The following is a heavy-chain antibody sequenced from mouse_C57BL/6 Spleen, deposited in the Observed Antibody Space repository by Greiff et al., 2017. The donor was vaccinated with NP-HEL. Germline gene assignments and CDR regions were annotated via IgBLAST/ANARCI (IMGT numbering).Heavy chain of an antibody. CDR2: IDPETGGT. D-gene: IGHD2-1*01. V-gene: IGHV1-15*01. CDR3: KDYDGNLYAMDY. CDR1: GYTFTDYE. Sequence: VQLQESGAELVRPGASVTLSCKASGYTFTDYEMHWVKQTPVHGLEWIGAIDPETGGTAYNQKFKGKAILTADKSSSTAYMELLSLTSEDSAVYYWKDYDGNLYAMDYWGQGTSVTVAS. J-gene: IGHJ4*01.